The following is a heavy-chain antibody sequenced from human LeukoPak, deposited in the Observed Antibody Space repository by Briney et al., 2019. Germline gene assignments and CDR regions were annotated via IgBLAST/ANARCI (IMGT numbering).Heavy chain of an antibody. CDR1: GFTFSSYW. CDR2: INGDGSTT. V-gene: IGHV3-74*01. CDR3: ARPGLDAFDI. J-gene: IGHJ3*02. Sequence: GGSLRLSCAASGFTFSSYWMHWVRQAPGKGLVWVSRINGDGSTTTYADSVKGRFTISRDNAKNTLYLQMNSLTAEDTAVYYCARPGLDAFDIWGQGTMATVSS.